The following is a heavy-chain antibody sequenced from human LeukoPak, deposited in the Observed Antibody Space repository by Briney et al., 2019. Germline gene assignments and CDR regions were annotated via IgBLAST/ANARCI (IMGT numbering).Heavy chain of an antibody. Sequence: AASLKISCKGSGYRSTDYWIAWVHQMPGKGLEWMGIVYPSNSETRYSPSFQGQVTISADKSISTGYLQWSSLKASDTAMYFCARHRYSGSDTQGFDYWGQGTLVSVSS. V-gene: IGHV5-51*07. J-gene: IGHJ4*02. CDR1: GYRSTDYW. CDR3: ARHRYSGSDTQGFDY. CDR2: VYPSNSET. D-gene: IGHD5-12*01.